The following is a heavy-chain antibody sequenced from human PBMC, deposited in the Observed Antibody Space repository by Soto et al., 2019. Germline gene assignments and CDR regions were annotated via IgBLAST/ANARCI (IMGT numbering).Heavy chain of an antibody. CDR3: ARGQRFSDWFDP. J-gene: IGHJ5*02. CDR2: IYSSGST. CDR1: GGAIYRSH. D-gene: IGHD3-3*01. Sequence: PSGALFLTCTGLGGAIYRSHWTSIRQPAGKGLEWIGRIYSSGSTKYNPSLQSRVTMSLDTSKNQFSLRLTSVTAADTAVYYCARGQRFSDWFDPWGQGTLVTVSS. V-gene: IGHV4-4*07.